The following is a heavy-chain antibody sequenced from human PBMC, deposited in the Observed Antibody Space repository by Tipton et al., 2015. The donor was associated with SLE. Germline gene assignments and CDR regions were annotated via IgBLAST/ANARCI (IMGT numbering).Heavy chain of an antibody. CDR2: INHSGST. V-gene: IGHV4-34*01. Sequence: TLSLTCAVYGGSFSGYYWSWIRQPPGKGLEWIGEINHSGSTNYNPSLKSRVTISVDTSKNQFSLKLSSVTAADTAVYYCARGDLPGEGDWYFDLWGRGTLV. J-gene: IGHJ2*01. CDR3: ARGDLPGEGDWYFDL. D-gene: IGHD7-27*01. CDR1: GGSFSGYY.